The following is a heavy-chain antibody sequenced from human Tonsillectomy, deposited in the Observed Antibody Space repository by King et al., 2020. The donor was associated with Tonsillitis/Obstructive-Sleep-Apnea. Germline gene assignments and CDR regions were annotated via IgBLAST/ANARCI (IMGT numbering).Heavy chain of an antibody. Sequence: VQLQESGPGLVKPSQTLSLTCTVSGGSINNGGYYWSWIRQHPGKGLEWIGYIYYSGITYYNPSLKSRVAISLDTSKNQFSLSLTSVTAADTAVYYCARARDYYDSSGSHDWFDPWGQGTLVTVSP. V-gene: IGHV4-31*03. CDR1: GGSINNGGYY. J-gene: IGHJ5*02. CDR3: ARARDYYDSSGSHDWFDP. CDR2: IYYSGIT. D-gene: IGHD3-22*01.